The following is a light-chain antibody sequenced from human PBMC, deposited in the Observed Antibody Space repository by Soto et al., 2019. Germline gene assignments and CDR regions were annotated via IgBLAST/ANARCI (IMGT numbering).Light chain of an antibody. J-gene: IGKJ1*01. Sequence: DIQMTQSPSTLSASVGDRVTISCRASQSISSWLAWYQQKPGKAPKLLIYKASSLESGVPSRFSGSGSRTEFTVTISGLQPDDFATYYCQQFETYTRTFGQGTKVEIK. CDR2: KAS. V-gene: IGKV1-5*03. CDR1: QSISSW. CDR3: QQFETYTRT.